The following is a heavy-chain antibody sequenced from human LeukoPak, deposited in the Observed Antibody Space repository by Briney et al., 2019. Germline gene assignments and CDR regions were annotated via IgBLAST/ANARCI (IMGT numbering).Heavy chain of an antibody. V-gene: IGHV3-30*04. Sequence: GGSLKLSCAASGFTFSGSAMLWVRQAPGKGLEWVAVISYDGSNKYYADSVKGRFTISRDNSKNTLYLQMNSLRAEDTAVYYCASSPSGHHAWGQGTLVTVSS. CDR3: ASSPSGHHA. CDR1: GFTFSGSA. D-gene: IGHD1-26*01. J-gene: IGHJ5*02. CDR2: ISYDGSNK.